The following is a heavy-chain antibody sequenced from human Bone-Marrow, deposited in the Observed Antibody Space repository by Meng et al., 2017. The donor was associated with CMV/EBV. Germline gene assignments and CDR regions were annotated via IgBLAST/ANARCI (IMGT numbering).Heavy chain of an antibody. CDR2: INPNSGGT. V-gene: IGHV1-2*02. CDR3: ARVRGYCSSTSCYTPLEY. D-gene: IGHD2-2*02. CDR1: GYTFTGYY. J-gene: IGHJ4*02. Sequence: ASVKVSCKASGYTFTGYYMHWVRQAPGQGLEWMGWINPNSGGTNYAQKFQGRVTMTRDTSISTAYMELSRLRSDDTAVYYCARVRGYCSSTSCYTPLEYWGQGTLVTVSS.